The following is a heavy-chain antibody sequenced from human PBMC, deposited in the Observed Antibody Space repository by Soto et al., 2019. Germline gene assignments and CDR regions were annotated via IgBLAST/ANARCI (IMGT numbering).Heavy chain of an antibody. CDR3: ARQGAYSSAWADY. J-gene: IGHJ4*02. CDR2: MYYSGFT. Sequence: SETLSLTCTVSGGSISSYYWSWIRQPPGKGLEWIGHMYYSGFTNYNPSLKSRVTISVDTSKNQFSLKLTSVTAADTAVYYCARQGAYSSAWADYWGQGTLVTVSS. CDR1: GGSISSYY. D-gene: IGHD6-19*01. V-gene: IGHV4-59*01.